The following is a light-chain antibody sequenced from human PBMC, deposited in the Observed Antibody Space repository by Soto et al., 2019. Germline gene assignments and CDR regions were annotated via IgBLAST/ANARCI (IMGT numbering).Light chain of an antibody. Sequence: EIVLTQSPGTLSLSPGXRATLSCGTSQSLSSNSLAWYQQKPGQAPRLLIYGASSRATGIPDRFSGSGSGTDFTLTISRLEPKDFAVYYCQQYGTSPYTFGQGTKVDIK. J-gene: IGKJ2*01. CDR3: QQYGTSPYT. V-gene: IGKV3-20*01. CDR2: GAS. CDR1: QSLSSNS.